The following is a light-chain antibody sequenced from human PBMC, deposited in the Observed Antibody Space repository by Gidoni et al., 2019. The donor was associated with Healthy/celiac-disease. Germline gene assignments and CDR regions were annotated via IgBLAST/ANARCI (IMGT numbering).Light chain of an antibody. CDR1: QSVSSN. Sequence: EIVMTQYPATLSVSPGERATLSCRASQSVSSNLAWYQQKPGQAPRLLIYGASTRATGIPARCSGSGSGTEFTLTISSLQSEDFAVYYCQQYNNWPLFTFGPGTKVDIK. CDR3: QQYNNWPLFT. V-gene: IGKV3D-15*01. J-gene: IGKJ3*01. CDR2: GAS.